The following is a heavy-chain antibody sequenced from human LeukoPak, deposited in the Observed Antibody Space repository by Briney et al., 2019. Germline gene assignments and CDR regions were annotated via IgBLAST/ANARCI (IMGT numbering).Heavy chain of an antibody. CDR2: ISSSSSYI. Sequence: GGSLRLSCAASGFTFSSYSMNWVRQAPGKGLEWVSSISSSSSYIYYADSVKGLFTISRDNAKNSLYLQMNSLRAEDTAVYYCARGVIAAAAYYYGMDVWGKGTTVTVSS. V-gene: IGHV3-21*01. CDR3: ARGVIAAAAYYYGMDV. D-gene: IGHD6-13*01. J-gene: IGHJ6*04. CDR1: GFTFSSYS.